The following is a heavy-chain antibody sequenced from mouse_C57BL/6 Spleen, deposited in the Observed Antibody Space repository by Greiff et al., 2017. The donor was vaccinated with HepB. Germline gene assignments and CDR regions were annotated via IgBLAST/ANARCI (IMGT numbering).Heavy chain of an antibody. CDR3: ARRTTVDLDY. Sequence: VQLQQPGAELVRPGSSVKLSCKASGYTFTSYWMHWVKQRPIQGLEWIGNIDPSDSETHYNQKFKDKATLTVDKSSSTAYMQLSSLTSEDSAVYYCARRTTVDLDYWGQGTTLTVSS. V-gene: IGHV1-52*01. CDR2: IDPSDSET. CDR1: GYTFTSYW. J-gene: IGHJ2*01. D-gene: IGHD1-1*01.